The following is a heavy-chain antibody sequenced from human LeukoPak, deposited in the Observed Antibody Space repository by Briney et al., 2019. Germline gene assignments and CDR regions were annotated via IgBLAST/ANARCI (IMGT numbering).Heavy chain of an antibody. CDR1: GYTFTSYG. CDR3: ARVVVGGSSGYYASGEGDY. CDR2: ISAYNGNT. D-gene: IGHD3-22*01. J-gene: IGHJ4*02. Sequence: ASVKVSCKASGYTFTSYGISWVRQAPGQGLEWMGWISAYNGNTNYAQKLQGRVTMTTDTSTSTAYMELSRLRSDDTAVYYCARVVVGGSSGYYASGEGDYWGQGTLVTVSS. V-gene: IGHV1-18*01.